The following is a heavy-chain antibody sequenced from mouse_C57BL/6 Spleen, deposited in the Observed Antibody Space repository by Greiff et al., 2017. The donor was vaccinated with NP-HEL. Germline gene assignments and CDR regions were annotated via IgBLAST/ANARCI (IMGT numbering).Heavy chain of an antibody. J-gene: IGHJ4*01. CDR3: VRHSNYWDYYAMDY. CDR1: GFSFNTYA. V-gene: IGHV10-1*01. D-gene: IGHD2-5*01. Sequence: EVQGVESGGGLVQPKGSLKLSCAASGFSFNTYAMNWVRQAPGKGLEWVARIRSKSNNYATYYADSVKDRFTISRDDSESMLYLQMNNLKTEDTAMYYCVRHSNYWDYYAMDYWGQGTSVTVSS. CDR2: IRSKSNNYAT.